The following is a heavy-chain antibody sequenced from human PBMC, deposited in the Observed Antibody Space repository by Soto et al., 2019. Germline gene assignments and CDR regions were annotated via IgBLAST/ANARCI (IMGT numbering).Heavy chain of an antibody. J-gene: IGHJ3*02. CDR3: ARHTYDPSAFDI. Sequence: SGKSLASDWSGTVSQKPEKSLEWMGIIYPGDSDTRYSPSFQGQVTISADKSSSTAYLQWSSLKASDTAMYDCARHTYDPSAFDIWGKGTMVTVSS. D-gene: IGHD3-22*01. CDR1: GKSLASDW. V-gene: IGHV5-51*01. CDR2: IYPGDSDT.